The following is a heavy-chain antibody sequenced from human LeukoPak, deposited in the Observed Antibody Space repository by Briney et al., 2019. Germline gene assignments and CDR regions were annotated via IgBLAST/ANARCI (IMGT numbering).Heavy chain of an antibody. CDR2: ISWNSGSI. CDR3: AKDIGYYDSSGYYSDAFDI. D-gene: IGHD3-22*01. CDR1: GFTFDDYA. Sequence: GGSLRLSCAASGFTFDDYAMHWVRQAPGEGLEWVSGISWNSGSIGYADSVKGRFTISRDNAKNSLYLQMNSLRAEDTALYYCAKDIGYYDSSGYYSDAFDIWGQGTMVTVSS. V-gene: IGHV3-9*01. J-gene: IGHJ3*02.